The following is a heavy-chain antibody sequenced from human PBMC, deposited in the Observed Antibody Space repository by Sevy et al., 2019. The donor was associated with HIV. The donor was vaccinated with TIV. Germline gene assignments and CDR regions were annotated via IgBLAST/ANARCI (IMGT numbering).Heavy chain of an antibody. V-gene: IGHV4-59*01. D-gene: IGHD1-26*01. J-gene: IGHJ6*04. CDR3: ATESDSGGDV. CDR2: IYYSGST. CDR1: GGSISSYY. Sequence: SQTLSLTCTVSGGSISSYYWSWIRQPPGKGLEWIGYIYYSGSTNYNPSLKSRVTISVDTSKNQFSLKLSSVTAADTAVYYCATESDSGGDVWGKGTTVTVSS.